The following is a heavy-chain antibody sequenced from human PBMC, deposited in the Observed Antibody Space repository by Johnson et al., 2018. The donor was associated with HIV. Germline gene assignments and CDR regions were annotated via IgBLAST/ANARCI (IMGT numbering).Heavy chain of an antibody. Sequence: QVQLVESGGGLVKPGGSQRLSCAVSGFTLSDYYMSWIRQAPGKGLEWVSYISSSGTNKYYADLKGRFTISRDNSKNTLYLQMNSLRAEDTAVYYCASSLSSRSHDAFDMWGQGTMVTVSS. CDR2: ISSSGTNK. J-gene: IGHJ3*02. D-gene: IGHD6-13*01. CDR3: ASSLSSRSHDAFDM. CDR1: GFTLSDYY. V-gene: IGHV3-11*04.